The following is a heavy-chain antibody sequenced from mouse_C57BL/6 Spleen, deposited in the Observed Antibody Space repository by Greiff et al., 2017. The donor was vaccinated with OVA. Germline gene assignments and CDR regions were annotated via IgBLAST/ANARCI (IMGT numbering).Heavy chain of an antibody. CDR1: GYAFSSSW. Sequence: QVQLQQSGPELVKPGASVKISCKASGYAFSSSWMNWVKQRPGKGLEWIGRIYPGDGDTNYNGKFKGKATLTADKSSSTAYMQLSSLTSEDSAVYFCAPYSNYSWFAYWGQGTLVTVSA. J-gene: IGHJ3*01. CDR3: APYSNYSWFAY. CDR2: IYPGDGDT. D-gene: IGHD2-5*01. V-gene: IGHV1-82*01.